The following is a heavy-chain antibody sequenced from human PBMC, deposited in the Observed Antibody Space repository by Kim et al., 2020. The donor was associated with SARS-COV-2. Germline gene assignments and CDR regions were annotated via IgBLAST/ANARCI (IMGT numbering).Heavy chain of an antibody. Sequence: SETLSLTCTVSGGSISSSSYYWGWIRQPPGKGLEWIGSIYYSGSTYYNPSLKSRVTISVDTSKNQFSLKLSSVTAADTAVYYCAVSGLGSSSTIFDYWGQGTLVTVSS. CDR1: GGSISSSSYY. D-gene: IGHD6-6*01. J-gene: IGHJ4*02. CDR3: AVSGLGSSSTIFDY. V-gene: IGHV4-39*01. CDR2: IYYSGST.